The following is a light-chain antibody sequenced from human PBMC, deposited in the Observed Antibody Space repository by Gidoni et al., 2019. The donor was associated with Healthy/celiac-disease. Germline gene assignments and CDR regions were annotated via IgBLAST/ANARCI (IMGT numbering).Light chain of an antibody. CDR3: QQSYSTPLG. CDR2: AAS. CDR1: QSISSY. Sequence: EIQMTQSPSSLSASVGDRVTITCRASQSISSYLNWYQQKPGKAPKLLIYAASSLQIVVPSRFSVSGSGTDFPLTISSLQPEDFATYYCQQSYSTPLGFGGGTKVEIK. J-gene: IGKJ4*01. V-gene: IGKV1-39*01.